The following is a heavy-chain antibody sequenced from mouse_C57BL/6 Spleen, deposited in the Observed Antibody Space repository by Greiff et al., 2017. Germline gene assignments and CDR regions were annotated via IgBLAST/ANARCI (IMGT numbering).Heavy chain of an antibody. Sequence: VQLQQPGAELVKPGASVKMSCKASGYTFTSYWITWVKQRPGQGLEWIGDIYPGSGSTNYNEKFKSKATLTVDTSSSTAYMQLSSLTSEDSAVYYCARVERGFWGYMDYWGQGTSVTVSS. CDR3: ARVERGFWGYMDY. J-gene: IGHJ4*01. CDR1: GYTFTSYW. CDR2: IYPGSGST. D-gene: IGHD3-1*01. V-gene: IGHV1-55*01.